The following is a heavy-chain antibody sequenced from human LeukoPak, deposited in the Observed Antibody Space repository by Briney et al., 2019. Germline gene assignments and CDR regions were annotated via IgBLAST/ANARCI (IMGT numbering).Heavy chain of an antibody. CDR2: IYTSGNN. V-gene: IGHV4-4*07. J-gene: IGHJ4*02. CDR3: ARDGSHGYSDSYYGY. CDR1: GDSISNYY. D-gene: IGHD6-13*01. Sequence: PSETLSLTCTVSGDSISNYYWSWIRQPAGKGLEWIGHIYTSGNNNYNPSLKSRVTMSVDTSKNQYSLKLSSVTAADTPVYYCARDGSHGYSDSYYGYWGQGTLVTVSS.